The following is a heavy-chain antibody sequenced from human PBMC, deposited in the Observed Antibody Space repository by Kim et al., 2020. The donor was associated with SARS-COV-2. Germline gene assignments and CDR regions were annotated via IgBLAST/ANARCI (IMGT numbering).Heavy chain of an antibody. CDR2: INAGTGNT. J-gene: IGHJ4*02. Sequence: ASVKVSCKASGYIFTNFAIQWVRQAPGQRLEWMGWINAGTGNTKFSQQFQGRVTFTRDTSANTASMELSSLGPKATPVITGPRALFIPGSDNWGREPW. V-gene: IGHV1-3*01. CDR1: GYIFTNFA. D-gene: IGHD2-15*01. CDR3: PRALFIPGSDN.